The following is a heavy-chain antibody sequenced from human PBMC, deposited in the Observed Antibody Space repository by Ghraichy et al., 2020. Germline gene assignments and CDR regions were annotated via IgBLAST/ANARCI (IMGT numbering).Heavy chain of an antibody. CDR1: GGSISSGSYY. V-gene: IGHV4-61*02. CDR2: IYTSGST. D-gene: IGHD2-8*01. Sequence: QTLSLTCTVSGGSISSGSYYWSWIRQPAGKGLEWIGRIYTSGSTNYNPSLKSRVTISVDTSKNQFSLKLSSVTAADTAVYYCASGGGWHCTNGVCYLSDYWGQGTLVTVSS. CDR3: ASGGGWHCTNGVCYLSDY. J-gene: IGHJ4*02.